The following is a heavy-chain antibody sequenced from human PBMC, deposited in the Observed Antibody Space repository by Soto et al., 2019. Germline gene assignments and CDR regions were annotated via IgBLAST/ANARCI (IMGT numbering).Heavy chain of an antibody. J-gene: IGHJ3*02. V-gene: IGHV4-31*03. CDR1: VDSISRIDYH. CDR2: IYFLGNT. Sequence: TLSLTCSVSVDSISRIDYHWTWIRQHPDKGLEWIGNIYFLGNTYYSPSLESRLTISVDTSKNQFSLKLTSVTAADTAVYYCAREGGSYDSGGYLIRGAFDIWGQGTMVTVSS. CDR3: AREGGSYDSGGYLIRGAFDI. D-gene: IGHD3-22*01.